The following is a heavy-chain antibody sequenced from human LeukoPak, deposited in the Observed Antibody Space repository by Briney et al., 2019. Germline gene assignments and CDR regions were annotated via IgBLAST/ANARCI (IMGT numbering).Heavy chain of an antibody. CDR3: ARGGRLLYRTRGFDY. J-gene: IGHJ4*02. CDR1: GYTFTSYD. V-gene: IGHV1-8*03. CDR2: MNPNSGNT. D-gene: IGHD2-2*01. Sequence: ASVKVSCKASGYTFTSYDINWVRQATGQGLEWMGWMNPNSGNTGYAQKFRGRVTITRNTSISTAYMELSSLRSEDTAVYYCARGGRLLYRTRGFDYWGQGTLVTVSS.